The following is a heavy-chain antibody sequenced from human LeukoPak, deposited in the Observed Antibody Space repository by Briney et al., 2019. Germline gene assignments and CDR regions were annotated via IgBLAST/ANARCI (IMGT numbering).Heavy chain of an antibody. V-gene: IGHV3-23*01. D-gene: IGHD6-19*01. Sequence: PGGSLRLSCAASGFTFSRYGMSWVRQAPGKGLEWVSTMGGSGGSTYYADSVKGRFTISRDNSKNTLYLEMNRLRADDTAVYYCATIKASGWDLFDYWGQGTLVTVSS. CDR1: GFTFSRYG. CDR3: ATIKASGWDLFDY. J-gene: IGHJ4*02. CDR2: MGGSGGST.